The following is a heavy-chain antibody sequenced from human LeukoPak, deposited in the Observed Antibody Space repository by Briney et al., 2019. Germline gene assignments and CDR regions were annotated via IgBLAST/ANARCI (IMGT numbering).Heavy chain of an antibody. D-gene: IGHD3-10*01. Sequence: ASVKVSCKASGYTFTSYGISWVRQAPGQGLEWMGWISAYNGNTNYAQKLQGRVTMTTDTSTSTAYMELRSLRSDDTAVYYCARDWAFYYYGSGIGLDYWGQGTLVTVSS. CDR1: GYTFTSYG. J-gene: IGHJ4*02. V-gene: IGHV1-18*01. CDR3: ARDWAFYYYGSGIGLDY. CDR2: ISAYNGNT.